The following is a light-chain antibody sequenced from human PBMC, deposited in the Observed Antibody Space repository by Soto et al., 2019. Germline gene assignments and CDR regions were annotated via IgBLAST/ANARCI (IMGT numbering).Light chain of an antibody. CDR2: GAS. Sequence: DVQMTQSPSSLSASVGDRVTITCRASQNISNYLNWYQQKPGTAPKLLIFGASSLQSGVPSRFSGGGSGADFTLSISTLQPEDFATYYCQQSYAIPWTFGLGTKVDIK. CDR3: QQSYAIPWT. J-gene: IGKJ1*01. V-gene: IGKV1-39*01. CDR1: QNISNY.